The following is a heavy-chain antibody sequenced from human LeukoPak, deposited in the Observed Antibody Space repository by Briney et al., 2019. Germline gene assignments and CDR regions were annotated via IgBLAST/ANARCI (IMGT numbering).Heavy chain of an antibody. CDR3: ARDLLPHMPLDA. CDR1: GYTFTDFY. D-gene: IGHD2-2*01. V-gene: IGHV1-2*06. CDR2: MDPERGVT. Sequence: GASVKVSCKASGYTFTDFYIHWVRQAPGRRIEWLGQMDPERGVTEYAQNSQGRVRMTRDTSKSTAYMEVSRLRFDDSAVYYCARDLLPHMPLDAWGQGTLVTVSS. J-gene: IGHJ5*02.